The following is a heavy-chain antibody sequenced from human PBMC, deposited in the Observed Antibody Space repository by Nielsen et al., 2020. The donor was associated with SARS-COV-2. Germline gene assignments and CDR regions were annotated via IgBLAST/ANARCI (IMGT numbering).Heavy chain of an antibody. J-gene: IGHJ3*02. CDR1: GGSFSTYY. CDR3: ASGVGATSHLHAFDI. V-gene: IGHV4-59*01. D-gene: IGHD1-26*01. Sequence: SETLSLTCAVYGGSFSTYYWSWIRQPPGKGLEWIGYIHYTGSTNYNPSLKSRVTISVDTSKNQFSLKLGSVTAVDTAVYYCASGVGATSHLHAFDIWGQGTMVTVSS. CDR2: IHYTGST.